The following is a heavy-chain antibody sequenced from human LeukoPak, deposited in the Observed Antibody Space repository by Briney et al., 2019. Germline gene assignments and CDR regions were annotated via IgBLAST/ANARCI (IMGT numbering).Heavy chain of an antibody. V-gene: IGHV4-59*08. CDR1: GGSISSYY. D-gene: IGHD7-27*01. Sequence: SETLSLTCTVSGGSISSYYWSWIRQPPGKGLEWIGYIYYSGSTNYNPSLKSRVTISVDTSKNQFSLKLNSVTAADTAVYFCARVLGPNWFDPWGQGTLVTVSS. CDR2: IYYSGST. J-gene: IGHJ5*02. CDR3: ARVLGPNWFDP.